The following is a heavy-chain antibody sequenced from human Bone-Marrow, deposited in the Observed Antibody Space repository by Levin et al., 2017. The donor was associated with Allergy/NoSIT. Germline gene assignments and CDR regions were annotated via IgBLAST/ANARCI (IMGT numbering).Heavy chain of an antibody. D-gene: IGHD3-22*01. CDR3: AKDLYYYDSSGYKGPFDY. CDR1: GFTFDDYA. V-gene: IGHV3-9*01. Sequence: SLKISCAASGFTFDDYAMHWVRQAPGKGLEWVSGISWNSGSIGYADSVNGRFTISRDNAKNSLYLQMNSLRAEDTALYYCAKDLYYYDSSGYKGPFDYWGQGTLVTVSS. J-gene: IGHJ4*02. CDR2: ISWNSGSI.